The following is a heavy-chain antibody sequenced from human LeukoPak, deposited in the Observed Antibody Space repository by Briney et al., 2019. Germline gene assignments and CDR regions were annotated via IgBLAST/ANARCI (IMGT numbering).Heavy chain of an antibody. V-gene: IGHV4-34*01. CDR2: INHSGST. CDR3: ARGLGYSSGWYGMDFDY. D-gene: IGHD6-19*01. J-gene: IGHJ4*02. Sequence: PSETLSLTCAVYGGSFSGYYWSWIRQPPGKGLEWIGEINHSGSTNYNPSLKSRVTISVDTSKNQFSLELSSVTAADTAVYYCARGLGYSSGWYGMDFDYWGQGTLVTVSS. CDR1: GGSFSGYY.